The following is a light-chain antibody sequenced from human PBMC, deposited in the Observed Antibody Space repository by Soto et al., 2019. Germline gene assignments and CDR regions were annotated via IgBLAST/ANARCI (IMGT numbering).Light chain of an antibody. V-gene: IGKV1-5*03. CDR3: QQYNSYPWT. CDR2: KAS. J-gene: IGKJ1*01. CDR1: QSINSW. Sequence: DIQMTQSPSTLSGSVGDRVTITCRASQSINSWLAWHQQKPGKAPKALIYKASSLEGGVPSRFSGSGSGTEFTLTISSLQPDDFATYYCQQYNSYPWTFGQGTKVDIK.